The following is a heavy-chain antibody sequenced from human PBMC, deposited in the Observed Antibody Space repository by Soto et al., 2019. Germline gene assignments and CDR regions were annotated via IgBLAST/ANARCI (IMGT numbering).Heavy chain of an antibody. J-gene: IGHJ4*02. V-gene: IGHV3-15*01. CDR2: IKSKTDGGTT. Sequence: GGSLRLSCAASGFTFSNAWMSWVRQAPGKGLEWVGRIKSKTDGGTTDYAAPVKGRFTISRDDSKNTLYLQMNSLKTEATAVYYCTTGVFFIKRYYFDYWGQGTLVTVSS. CDR3: TTGVFFIKRYYFDY. CDR1: GFTFSNAW. D-gene: IGHD3-10*01.